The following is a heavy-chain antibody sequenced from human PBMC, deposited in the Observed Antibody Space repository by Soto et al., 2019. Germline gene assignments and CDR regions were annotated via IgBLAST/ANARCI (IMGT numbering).Heavy chain of an antibody. D-gene: IGHD6-13*01. CDR3: ARDHLAADGTNFDY. V-gene: IGHV4-30-4*02. CDR1: GGSISSGDYY. J-gene: IGHJ4*02. Sequence: PSETLSLTCTVSGGSISSGDYYWSWIRQPPGKGLEWIGHIYNSGSTYSNPSLKSRVTISVDTSKNQFSLKLSSVTAADTAVYYCARDHLAADGTNFDYWGQGTLVTVSS. CDR2: IYNSGST.